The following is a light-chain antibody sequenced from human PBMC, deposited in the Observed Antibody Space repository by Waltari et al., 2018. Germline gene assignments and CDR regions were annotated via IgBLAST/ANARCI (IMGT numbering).Light chain of an antibody. V-gene: IGLV1-47*01. CDR1: SSNIGSNY. CDR3: AAWDDSLSGLV. J-gene: IGLJ3*02. Sequence: QSVLTQPPSASGTPGQRGTISCSGSSSNIGSNYVYWYQQLPGTAPKLLIYRNNQRHSGVPDRFSGSKSGTSASLAISGLRSEDEADYYCAAWDDSLSGLVFGGGTKLTVL. CDR2: RNN.